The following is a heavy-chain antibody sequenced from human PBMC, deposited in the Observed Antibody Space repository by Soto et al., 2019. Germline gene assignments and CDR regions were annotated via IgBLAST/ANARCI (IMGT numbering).Heavy chain of an antibody. CDR3: ARRGIRSYGTRADYYFDY. D-gene: IGHD5-18*01. CDR1: GGTFSSYA. Sequence: ASVKVSCKASGGTFSSYAISWVRQAPGQGLEWMGGIIPIFGTANYAQKFQGRVTITADESTSTAYMELSSLRSEDTAVYYCARRGIRSYGTRADYYFDYWGQGTLVTVSS. J-gene: IGHJ4*02. V-gene: IGHV1-69*13. CDR2: IIPIFGTA.